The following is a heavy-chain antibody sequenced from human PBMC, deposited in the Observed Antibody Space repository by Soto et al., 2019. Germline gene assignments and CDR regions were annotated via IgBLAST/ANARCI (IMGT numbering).Heavy chain of an antibody. D-gene: IGHD1-1*01. J-gene: IGHJ4*02. CDR3: ARGYPYFDY. CDR2: ISSTTNYI. Sequence: GGSLRLSCAASGFTFTRYSMNWVRQAPGKGLEWVSSISSTTNYIYYADSMKGRFTVSRDNAKNSVYLEMNSLSAEDTAVYYCARGYPYFDYWGLGSLVTVSS. CDR1: GFTFTRYS. V-gene: IGHV3-21*01.